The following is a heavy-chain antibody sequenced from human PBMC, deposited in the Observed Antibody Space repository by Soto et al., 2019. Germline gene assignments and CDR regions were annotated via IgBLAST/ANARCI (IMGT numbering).Heavy chain of an antibody. CDR1: GGSISSGGYY. Sequence: PSETLSLTCTVSGGSISSGGYYWSWIRQHPGKGLEWIGYIYYSGSTYYNPSLKSRVTISVDTSKNQFSLKLSSVTAADTAVYYCARDHSPVYDFWSGYYDYWGQGTMVTVSS. D-gene: IGHD3-3*01. CDR2: IYYSGST. V-gene: IGHV4-31*03. J-gene: IGHJ4*02. CDR3: ARDHSPVYDFWSGYYDY.